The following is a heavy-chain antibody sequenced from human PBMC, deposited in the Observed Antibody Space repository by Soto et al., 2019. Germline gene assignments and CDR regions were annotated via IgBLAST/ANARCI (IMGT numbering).Heavy chain of an antibody. CDR2: IHGGAVYT. Sequence: EVQLLESGGGLVQPGGSLRLSCAASGFTFSCCAMSWVRQAPGKGLEWVSTIHGGAVYTHYTDSVKGRFTISRDNSGNTLYLQMNSLRAEDTAVYYCAKNRGSGSYSNWSCDVWGRGTRVTVSS. V-gene: IGHV3-23*01. CDR1: GFTFSCCA. D-gene: IGHD1-26*01. CDR3: AKNRGSGSYSNWSCDV. J-gene: IGHJ2*01.